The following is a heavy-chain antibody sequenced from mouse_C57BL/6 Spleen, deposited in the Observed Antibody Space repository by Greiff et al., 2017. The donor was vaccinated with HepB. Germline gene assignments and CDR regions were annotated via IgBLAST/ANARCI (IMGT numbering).Heavy chain of an antibody. D-gene: IGHD1-1*01. CDR2: IYPGSGNT. Sequence: VQLQQSGPELVKPGASVKISCKASGYSFTSYYIHWVKQRPGQGLEWIGWIYPGSGNTKYNEKFKGKATLTADTSSSTAYMQLSSLTSEDSAVYCCARRGDGSSYGWFAFWGKGTLVTVSS. CDR3: ARRGDGSSYGWFAF. CDR1: GYSFTSYY. V-gene: IGHV1-66*01. J-gene: IGHJ3*01.